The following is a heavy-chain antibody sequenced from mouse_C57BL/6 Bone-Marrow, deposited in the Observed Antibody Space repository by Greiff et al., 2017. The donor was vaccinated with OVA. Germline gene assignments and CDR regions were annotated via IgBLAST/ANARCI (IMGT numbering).Heavy chain of an antibody. Sequence: EVKVEESGPGLVKPSQSLSLTCSVTGYSITSGYYWNWIRQFPGNKLEWMGYISYDGSNNYNPSLKNRISITRDTSKNQFFLKLNSVTTEDTATYYCARGGMAYYFDYWGQGTTLTVSS. V-gene: IGHV3-6*01. CDR1: GYSITSGYY. CDR3: ARGGMAYYFDY. J-gene: IGHJ2*01. D-gene: IGHD2-10*02. CDR2: ISYDGSN.